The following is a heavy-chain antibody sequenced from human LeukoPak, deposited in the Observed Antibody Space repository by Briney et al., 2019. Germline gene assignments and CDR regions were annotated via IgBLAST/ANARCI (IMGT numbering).Heavy chain of an antibody. CDR2: INPSGGST. V-gene: IGHV1-46*01. CDR3: ARDQDGRSSWYYWFGP. D-gene: IGHD6-13*01. CDR1: GYTFTNYY. J-gene: IGHJ5*02. Sequence: ASVKVSCKASGYTFTNYYMHWVRQAPGQGLEWMGIINPSGGSTSYAQKFQGRVTMTRDTSTTTVYMELSSLRSEDTAVYYCARDQDGRSSWYYWFGPWGQGTLVTVSS.